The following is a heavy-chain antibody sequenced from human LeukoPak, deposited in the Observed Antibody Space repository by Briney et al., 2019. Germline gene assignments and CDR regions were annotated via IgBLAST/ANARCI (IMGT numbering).Heavy chain of an antibody. J-gene: IGHJ4*02. CDR2: IYTSGST. Sequence: SETLSLTCTVAGGSISSYYWSWIRQPAGKGLELIGRIYTSGSTNYNPSLKSRVTMSVGTSKNQFSLKLSSVTAADTAVYYCARVGYSGYDPYYFDYWGQGTLVTVSS. CDR3: ARVGYSGYDPYYFDY. D-gene: IGHD5-12*01. CDR1: GGSISSYY. V-gene: IGHV4-4*07.